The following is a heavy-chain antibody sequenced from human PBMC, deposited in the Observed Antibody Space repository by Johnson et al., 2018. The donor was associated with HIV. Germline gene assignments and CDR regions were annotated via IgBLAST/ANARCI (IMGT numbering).Heavy chain of an antibody. CDR1: GFTFSSYD. CDR3: ARAGRVGELLYWYAFEI. V-gene: IGHV3-13*01. CDR2: IGTAGDT. J-gene: IGHJ3*02. Sequence: VPLVESGGGLVQPGGSLRLSCAASGFTFSSYDMHWVRQATGKGLEWVSSIGTAGDTYYPGSVKGRFTISRETAKNSLYLQMNSLRAGDTAVYYCARAGRVGELLYWYAFEIRGQGTMVTVSS. D-gene: IGHD3-10*01.